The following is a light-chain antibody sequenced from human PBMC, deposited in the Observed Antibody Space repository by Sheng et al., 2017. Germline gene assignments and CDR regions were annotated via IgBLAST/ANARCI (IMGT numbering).Light chain of an antibody. Sequence: EIVMTQSPATLSVSPGERATLSCRASQSVDTKLVWYQQKPGQTPRLLIYDASTQGHWCPTPGSAAVGLGQTSLSPSAACSLKILSVYYCHQYSNWRPLTFGGGTKVEMK. CDR2: DAS. CDR1: QSVDTK. V-gene: IGKV3-15*01. J-gene: IGKJ4*01. CDR3: HQYSNWRPLT.